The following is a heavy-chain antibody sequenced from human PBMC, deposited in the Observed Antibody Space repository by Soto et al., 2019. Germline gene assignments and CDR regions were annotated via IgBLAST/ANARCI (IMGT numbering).Heavy chain of an antibody. V-gene: IGHV3-30*18. D-gene: IGHD4-17*01. J-gene: IGHJ4*02. CDR1: GFTFSSYG. CDR3: AKERNGDGYFDY. Sequence: QVQLVESGGGVVQPGRSLRLSCAASGFTFSSYGMHWVRQAPGKGLEWVAVISYDGSNKYYADSVKGRFTISRDNSKNTLYLQMNSLRAEDTAVYYCAKERNGDGYFDYWGQGTLVTVSS. CDR2: ISYDGSNK.